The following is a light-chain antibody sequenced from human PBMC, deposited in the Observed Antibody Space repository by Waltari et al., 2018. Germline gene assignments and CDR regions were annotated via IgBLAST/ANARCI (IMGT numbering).Light chain of an antibody. J-gene: IGLJ2*01. V-gene: IGLV2-14*03. Sequence: QSALTQPASVSGSPGQSITISCTGTSSDIGVYNHVSWYQHHPGKAPKLILYDVAYRPSGVSARFSGSKSGNTASLTISGLQAEDEADYYCNSYTVSSAVIFGGGTRLTVL. CDR2: DVA. CDR3: NSYTVSSAVI. CDR1: SSDIGVYNH.